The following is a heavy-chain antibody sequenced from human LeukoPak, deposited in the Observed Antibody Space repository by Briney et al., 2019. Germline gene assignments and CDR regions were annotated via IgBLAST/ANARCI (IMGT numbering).Heavy chain of an antibody. CDR3: VRHSGSPIKYGMDV. D-gene: IGHD3-10*01. J-gene: IGHJ6*02. CDR2: ISGSGDAT. Sequence: GGPLRLSCAVSGFLFRNRAMSWVRQAPGKGLEWVSGISGSGDATYYADSVKGRFTISRDNSKSTLDLQVSSLRVEDTAVYYCVRHSGSPIKYGMDVWGQGTTVTVSS. CDR1: GFLFRNRA. V-gene: IGHV3-23*01.